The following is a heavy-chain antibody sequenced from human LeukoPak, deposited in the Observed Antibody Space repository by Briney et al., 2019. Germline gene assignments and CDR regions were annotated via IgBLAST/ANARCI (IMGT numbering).Heavy chain of an antibody. J-gene: IGHJ4*02. CDR3: ASKPRYGGNSGGYDY. V-gene: IGHV3-53*01. CDR2: IYSGGST. D-gene: IGHD4-23*01. Sequence: ETLSLTCTVSGGSISSYYWSWVRQAPGKGLEWVSVIYSGGSTYYADSVKGRFTISRDNSKNTLYLQMNSLRAEDTAVYYCASKPRYGGNSGGYDYWGQGTLVTVSS. CDR1: GGSISSYY.